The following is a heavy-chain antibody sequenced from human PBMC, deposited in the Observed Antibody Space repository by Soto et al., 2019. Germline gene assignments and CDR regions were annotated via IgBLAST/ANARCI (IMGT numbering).Heavy chain of an antibody. CDR1: GGSISSGGYS. D-gene: IGHD4-17*01. Sequence: SETLSLTCAVSGGSISSGGYSWSWIRQPPGKGLEWIGYVYSGGSTNYKTSLKNRVTISEDTSKNQFSLKLSFVTAADTAVYYCARLGRYGDYAGVDSWGQGTLVTVSS. CDR3: ARLGRYGDYAGVDS. J-gene: IGHJ4*02. V-gene: IGHV4-61*08. CDR2: VYSGGST.